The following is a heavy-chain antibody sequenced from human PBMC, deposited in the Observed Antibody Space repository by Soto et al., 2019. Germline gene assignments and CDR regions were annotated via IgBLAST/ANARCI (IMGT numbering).Heavy chain of an antibody. Sequence: GASVKVSCKASGYTFPSYDINWVRQATGQGLEWMGWMNPNSGNTGYAQKFQGRVTMTRNTSISTAYMELSSLRSEDTAVYYCAADRTYCGGDCYVDWGQGTLVTVSS. V-gene: IGHV1-8*01. CDR1: GYTFPSYD. D-gene: IGHD2-21*02. CDR2: MNPNSGNT. CDR3: AADRTYCGGDCYVD. J-gene: IGHJ4*02.